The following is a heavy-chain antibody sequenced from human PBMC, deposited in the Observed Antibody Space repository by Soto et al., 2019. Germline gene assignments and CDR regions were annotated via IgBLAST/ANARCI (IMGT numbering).Heavy chain of an antibody. J-gene: IGHJ4*02. Sequence: SLRLSCAASGFTFDDYAMHWVRQAPGKGLEWVSGISWNSGSIGYADSVKGRFTISRDNAKNSLYLQMNSLRAEDAALYYCAKDKARDGYNFDYWGQGTLVTVSS. V-gene: IGHV3-9*01. CDR1: GFTFDDYA. CDR3: AKDKARDGYNFDY. CDR2: ISWNSGSI. D-gene: IGHD5-12*01.